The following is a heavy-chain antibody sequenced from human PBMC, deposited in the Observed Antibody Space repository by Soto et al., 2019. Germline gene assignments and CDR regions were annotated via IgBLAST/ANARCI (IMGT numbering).Heavy chain of an antibody. CDR1: GYTFTGYY. CDR2: INPNSGGT. Sequence: ASVKVSCKASGYTFTGYYMHWVRQAPGQGLEWMGWINPNSGGTNYAQKFQGWVTMTRDTSTSTVYMELSSLRSEDTAVYYCASLAGTSNYYGMDVWGQGTTVTVSS. J-gene: IGHJ6*02. V-gene: IGHV1-2*04. D-gene: IGHD6-19*01. CDR3: ASLAGTSNYYGMDV.